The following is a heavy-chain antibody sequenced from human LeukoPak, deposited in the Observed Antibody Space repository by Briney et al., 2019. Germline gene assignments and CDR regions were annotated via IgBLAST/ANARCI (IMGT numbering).Heavy chain of an antibody. V-gene: IGHV3-23*01. J-gene: IGHJ4*02. Sequence: GGSLRLSCAASGFTFSGSGMSWVRQAPGKGLEWISSSGDSDGSTYYADSLEGRFTISRDNSRNTLYLQMNNLRAEDTAVYYCAKGGCRGTCNPLAYWGQGALVSVPP. CDR3: AKGGCRGTCNPLAY. CDR1: GFTFSGSG. CDR2: SGDSDGST. D-gene: IGHD2-15*01.